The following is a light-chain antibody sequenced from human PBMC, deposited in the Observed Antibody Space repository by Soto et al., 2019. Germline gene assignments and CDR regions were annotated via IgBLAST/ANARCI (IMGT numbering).Light chain of an antibody. Sequence: QSVLTQPPSASGTPGQRVTISCSGRNSNIGNNAVNWYQQFPGAAPKLLIYNNDQRPSGVPDRFSASTSGTSASLAISGLQSDDERVYYCATWDDSLNGWVFGGGTKLTVL. CDR1: NSNIGNNA. CDR3: ATWDDSLNGWV. J-gene: IGLJ3*02. V-gene: IGLV1-44*01. CDR2: NND.